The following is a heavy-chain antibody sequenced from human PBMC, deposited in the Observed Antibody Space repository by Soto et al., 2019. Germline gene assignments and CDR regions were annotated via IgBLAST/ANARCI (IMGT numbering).Heavy chain of an antibody. V-gene: IGHV1-3*01. CDR3: ASVFGDYYYNGMDV. CDR1: GYTFNSYA. CDR2: INAGNGNT. D-gene: IGHD3-10*02. Sequence: ASVKVSCKASGYTFNSYAMHWVRQAPGQRLEWMGWINAGNGNTKYSQKFQGRVTITRDTSASTAYMELSSLRSEDTAVYYCASVFGDYYYNGMDVWGQVTTVTVSS. J-gene: IGHJ6*01.